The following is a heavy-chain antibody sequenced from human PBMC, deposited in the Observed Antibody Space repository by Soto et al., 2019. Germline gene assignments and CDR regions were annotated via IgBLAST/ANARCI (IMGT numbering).Heavy chain of an antibody. J-gene: IGHJ4*02. CDR3: ARDGSQWLPALDY. D-gene: IGHD6-19*01. Sequence: EVQLVESGGGLVQPGGSLRLSCAASGFTFSSYWMSWVRQAPGKGLEWVANIKQDGSEKYYVDSVKGRFTISRDNAKNSLYLQMNSLRAEDTAVYYCARDGSQWLPALDYWGQGTLVTVSS. V-gene: IGHV3-7*01. CDR1: GFTFSSYW. CDR2: IKQDGSEK.